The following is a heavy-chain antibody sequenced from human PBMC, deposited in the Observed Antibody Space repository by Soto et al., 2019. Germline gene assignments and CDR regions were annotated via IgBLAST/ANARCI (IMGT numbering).Heavy chain of an antibody. CDR2: IYWDDDK. CDR3: AHRRSNSWYFDY. Sequence: QITLKESGPTLVKPTQTLTLTCTFSGFSLSTSGVGVGWIRQPPGEALEWLALIYWDDDKRYSPSLKTRLTSTKDTSKNQVVLTMTNMDPVDTATYYGAHRRSNSWYFDYWGQGTLVTVSS. CDR1: GFSLSTSGVG. J-gene: IGHJ4*02. V-gene: IGHV2-5*02. D-gene: IGHD6-13*01.